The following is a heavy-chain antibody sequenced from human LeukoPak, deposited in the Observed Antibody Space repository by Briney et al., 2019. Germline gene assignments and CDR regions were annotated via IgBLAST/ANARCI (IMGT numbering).Heavy chain of an antibody. D-gene: IGHD1-26*01. CDR3: AKDRVPDGMWEIDS. J-gene: IGHJ4*02. Sequence: QPGGSLRLSCAASGFTFSSYAMSWVRQAPGKGLEWVSAISGSGGSTYYADSVKGRFTISRDNSKNTLYLQMNSLRVEDTAVYYCAKDRVPDGMWEIDSWGQGAPVTVSS. V-gene: IGHV3-23*01. CDR2: ISGSGGST. CDR1: GFTFSSYA.